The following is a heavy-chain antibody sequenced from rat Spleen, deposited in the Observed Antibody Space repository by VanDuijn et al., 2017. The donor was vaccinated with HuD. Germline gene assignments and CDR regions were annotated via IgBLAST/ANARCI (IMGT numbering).Heavy chain of an antibody. CDR3: ARRHYGYTDYFDY. CDR2: ISYDGSST. J-gene: IGHJ2*01. Sequence: EVQLVESDGGLVQPGRSLKLSCAASGFTFSDYNMAWVRQAPKKGLEWVATISYDGSSTYYPDSVKGRFTISRDNAKSTLSLQMDSLRSEDTATYYCARRHYGYTDYFDYWGQGVMVTVSS. CDR1: GFTFSDYN. V-gene: IGHV5-7*01. D-gene: IGHD1-9*01.